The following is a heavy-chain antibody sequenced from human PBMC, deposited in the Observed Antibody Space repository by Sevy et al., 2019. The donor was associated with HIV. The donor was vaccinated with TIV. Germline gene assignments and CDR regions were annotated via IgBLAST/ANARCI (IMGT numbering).Heavy chain of an antibody. J-gene: IGHJ4*02. CDR1: GFAFSTYT. CDR3: AIDYGDYKIDY. CDR2: TRYDGSKR. D-gene: IGHD4-17*01. Sequence: GGSLILSCAASGFAFSTYTMHWVRQAPGKGLEWVAGTRYDGSKRYYANSVKGRFTVSSDNSKNTVYLQMNSPRAEDTSVYYCAIDYGDYKIDYWGQGTLVTVSS. V-gene: IGHV3-30*02.